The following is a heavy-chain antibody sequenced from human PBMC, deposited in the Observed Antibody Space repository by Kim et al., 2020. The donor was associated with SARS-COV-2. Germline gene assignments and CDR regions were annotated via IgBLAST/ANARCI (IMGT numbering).Heavy chain of an antibody. CDR3: ARDSFVYSSPYWFDP. CDR2: IYYSGST. Sequence: SETLSLTCTVSGGSISSSSYYWGWIRQPPGKGLEWIGSIYYSGSTYYNPSLKSRVTISVDTSKNQFSLKLSSVTAADTAVYYCARDSFVYSSPYWFDPWG. J-gene: IGHJ5*02. CDR1: GGSISSSSYY. D-gene: IGHD6-6*01. V-gene: IGHV4-39*07.